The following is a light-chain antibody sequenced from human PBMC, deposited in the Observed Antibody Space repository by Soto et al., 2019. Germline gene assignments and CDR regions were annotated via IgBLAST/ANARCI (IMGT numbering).Light chain of an antibody. J-gene: IGKJ1*01. Sequence: ETVLTQSPGTLSLSPGESATLSCRSSQRVVGPFAWYPQRPGQAPRLLVYHTSNRATGIPDRFSGSGSGTDFTLTVSRLEPEDFAVYYCQQYEDLPQTFGQGTKVDI. CDR2: HTS. CDR3: QQYEDLPQT. CDR1: QRVVGPF. V-gene: IGKV3-20*01.